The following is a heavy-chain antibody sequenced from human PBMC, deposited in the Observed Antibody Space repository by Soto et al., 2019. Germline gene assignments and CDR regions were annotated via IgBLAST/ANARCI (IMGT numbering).Heavy chain of an antibody. CDR1: GYSFTSYW. CDR3: ATGNTVTGTVP. V-gene: IGHV5-51*01. Sequence: GESLKISCKCSGYSFTSYWIGWVRQMPGKGLEWMGIIYPGDSDTRYSPSFRGQVTISADKSISTAYLQWSSLKASDTAIYYCATGNTVTGTVPGGQGSWVTVS. CDR2: IYPGDSDT. J-gene: IGHJ4*02. D-gene: IGHD6-19*01.